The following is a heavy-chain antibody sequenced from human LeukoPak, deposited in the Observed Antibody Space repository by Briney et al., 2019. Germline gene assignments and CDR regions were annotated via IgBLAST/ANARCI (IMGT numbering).Heavy chain of an antibody. V-gene: IGHV3-15*01. CDR2: IKSKTDRGTT. J-gene: IGHJ4*02. Sequence: GGSLRLSCAASGFTFSNAWMSWVRQAPGKGLEWVGRIKSKTDRGTTDYAAPVKGRFTISRDDSKNTLYLQMNSLKTEDTAVYYCTTLWAVAGYFDYWGQGTLVTVSS. D-gene: IGHD6-19*01. CDR3: TTLWAVAGYFDY. CDR1: GFTFSNAW.